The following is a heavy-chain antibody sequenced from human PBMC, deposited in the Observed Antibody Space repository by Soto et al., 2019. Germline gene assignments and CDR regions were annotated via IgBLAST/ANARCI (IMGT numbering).Heavy chain of an antibody. Sequence: EVQLLESGGAWVQPGGSLRLSCAASGFTFSSYVMTWVRQAPGKGLEWVSSISGTVGYTYYADSVSGRFTISRDNSKNTLYLQMDSLTGEDTARYYCAKGLVDCSGAACFDWGQGTLVTVSS. J-gene: IGHJ4*02. CDR1: GFTFSSYV. CDR2: ISGTVGYT. V-gene: IGHV3-23*01. CDR3: AKGLVDCSGAACFD. D-gene: IGHD2-15*01.